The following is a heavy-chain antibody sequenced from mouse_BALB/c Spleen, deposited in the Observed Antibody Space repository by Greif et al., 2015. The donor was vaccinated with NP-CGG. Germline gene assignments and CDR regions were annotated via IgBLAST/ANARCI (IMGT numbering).Heavy chain of an antibody. D-gene: IGHD2-4*01. CDR2: IHPNSGNV. Sequence: QVQLQQSGSVLVRPGASVKLSCKASGYTFTNSWMHWAKQRPGQGLEWIGEIHPNSGNVNYNEKFKGKATLTVDTSSSTAYVDLSSLTSEDSAVLYCAKSGDYDNSFDYWGQGTTLTVSS. J-gene: IGHJ2*01. CDR3: AKSGDYDNSFDY. V-gene: IGHV1S130*01. CDR1: GYTFTNSW.